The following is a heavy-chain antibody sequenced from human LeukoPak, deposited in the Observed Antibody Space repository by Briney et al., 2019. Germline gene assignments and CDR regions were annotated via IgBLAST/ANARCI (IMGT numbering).Heavy chain of an antibody. J-gene: IGHJ5*02. Sequence: SETLSLTCAVYGGSFSGDYWSWIRQPPGKGLEWIGEINHSGSTNYNPSLKSRVTISVDTSKKQFSLKLSSVTAADTAVYYCARRLSSSGSYSSWGQGTLVTVSS. CDR2: INHSGST. CDR3: ARRLSSSGSYSS. V-gene: IGHV4-34*01. CDR1: GGSFSGDY. D-gene: IGHD1-26*01.